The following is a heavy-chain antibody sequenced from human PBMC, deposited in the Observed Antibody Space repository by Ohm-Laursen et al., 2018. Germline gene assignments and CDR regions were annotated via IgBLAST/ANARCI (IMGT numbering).Heavy chain of an antibody. CDR1: GASISSYY. D-gene: IGHD6-13*01. J-gene: IGHJ3*01. Sequence: SETLSLTCSVSGASISSYYWTRIRQPPGKGLEWIGHFYHSGGTNNNPSFKSRVTISIDTSKNQVSLNLNSVTAADTAVYYCASSQSSSWYHAFDVWGQGTMVTVSS. CDR2: FYHSGGT. CDR3: ASSQSSSWYHAFDV. V-gene: IGHV4-4*08.